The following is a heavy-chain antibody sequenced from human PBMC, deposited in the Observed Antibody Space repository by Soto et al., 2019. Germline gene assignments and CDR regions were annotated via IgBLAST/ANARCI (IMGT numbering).Heavy chain of an antibody. CDR1: GYTFTSYG. CDR2: ITTDKGKT. CDR3: AGRSPSFDY. J-gene: IGHJ4*02. Sequence: QVQLVQSGPEVKKPGASVKVSCKTSGYTFTSYGISWVRQAPGQGLAWMGWITTDKGKTTYAQKFQGRVTMTTDTSTTTAYMELRSLISDDTAVYYCAGRSPSFDYWGQGTLVTVSS. V-gene: IGHV1-18*01.